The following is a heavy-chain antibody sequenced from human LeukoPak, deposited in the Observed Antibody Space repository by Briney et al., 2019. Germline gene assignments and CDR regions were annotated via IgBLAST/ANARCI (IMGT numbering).Heavy chain of an antibody. D-gene: IGHD3-16*01. CDR1: GFTVSSNY. CDR2: IYSGGST. J-gene: IGHJ3*02. CDR3: ARWGRDLDAFDI. V-gene: IGHV3-66*01. Sequence: GGSLRLSCAASGFTVSSNYMSWVRQAPGKGLEWVSVIYSGGSTYYADSVKGRFTISRDNSKNTLYLQKNSLRAEDTAVYYCARWGRDLDAFDIWGQGTMVTVSS.